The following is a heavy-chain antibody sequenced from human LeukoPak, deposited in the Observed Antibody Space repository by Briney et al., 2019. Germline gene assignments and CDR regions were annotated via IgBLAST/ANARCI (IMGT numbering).Heavy chain of an antibody. CDR3: ARAVADY. CDR2: INHSGST. Sequence: PSETLSLTCAVYGGPFSGYYWSWIRQPPGKGLEWIGEINHSGSTNYNPSLKSRVTISVDTSKNQFSLKLSSVTAADTAVYYCARAVADYWGQGTLVTVSS. CDR1: GGPFSGYY. D-gene: IGHD5-12*01. J-gene: IGHJ4*02. V-gene: IGHV4-34*01.